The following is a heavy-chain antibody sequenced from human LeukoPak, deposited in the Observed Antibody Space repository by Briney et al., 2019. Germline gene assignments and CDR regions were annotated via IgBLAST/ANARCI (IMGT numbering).Heavy chain of an antibody. CDR2: ISSSSSYI. CDR1: GFTFSSYA. CDR3: ARGPIMITFGGPFDY. D-gene: IGHD3-16*01. J-gene: IGHJ4*02. V-gene: IGHV3-21*01. Sequence: PGGSLRLSCAASGFTFSSYAMHWVRQAPGKGLEWVSSISSSSSYIYYADSVKVRFTISRDNAKNSLYLQTNNLRAEDTAVYYCARGPIMITFGGPFDYWGQGTLVTVSS.